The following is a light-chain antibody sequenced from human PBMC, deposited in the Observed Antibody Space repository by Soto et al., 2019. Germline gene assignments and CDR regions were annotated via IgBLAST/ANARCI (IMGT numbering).Light chain of an antibody. Sequence: QAVVTQEPSLTVSPGGTVTLTCDSSTGAVTTDHFPYWFQQKPGQAPKTLIYDTSNKDSWTPARFSGSLLGGKAALTLSGALPEDEADYYCSLYYSGTHVFGGGTQLTVL. J-gene: IGLJ7*01. CDR1: TGAVTTDHF. CDR3: SLYYSGTHV. CDR2: DTS. V-gene: IGLV7-46*01.